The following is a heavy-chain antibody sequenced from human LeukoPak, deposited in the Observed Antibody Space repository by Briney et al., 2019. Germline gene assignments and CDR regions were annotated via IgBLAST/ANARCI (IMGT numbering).Heavy chain of an antibody. CDR3: ARLYYHVSSGYTFDY. D-gene: IGHD3-22*01. J-gene: IGHJ4*02. CDR2: IYYSGST. CDR1: GGSISSSSYY. V-gene: IGHV4-39*01. Sequence: SETLSLTCTVSGGSISSSSYYWGWIRQPPGKGLEWIGSIYYSGSTYYNPSLKSRVTISVDTSKSQFSLKLSSVTAADTAVYYCARLYYHVSSGYTFDYWGQGTLVTVSS.